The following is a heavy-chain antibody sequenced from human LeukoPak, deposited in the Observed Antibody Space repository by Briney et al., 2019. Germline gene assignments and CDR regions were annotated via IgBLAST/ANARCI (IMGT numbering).Heavy chain of an antibody. Sequence: SETLSLTCAVYGGSFSGYYWSWIRQPPGKGLEWIGEINHSGSTNYNPSLKSRVTISVDTSKNQFSLKLSSVTAADTAVYYCARDIPGGGYYDRYNWFDPWGQGTLVTVSS. J-gene: IGHJ5*02. V-gene: IGHV4-34*01. D-gene: IGHD3-10*02. CDR1: GGSFSGYY. CDR2: INHSGST. CDR3: ARDIPGGGYYDRYNWFDP.